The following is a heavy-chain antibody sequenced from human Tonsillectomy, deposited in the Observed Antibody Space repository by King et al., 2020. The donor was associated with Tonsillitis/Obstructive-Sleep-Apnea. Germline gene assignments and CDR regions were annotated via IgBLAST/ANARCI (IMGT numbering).Heavy chain of an antibody. CDR3: ASYCSSTSCPTLLDY. Sequence: VQLPQWGAGLLKPSETLSLTCAVYGGSFSGYYWSWIRQPPGKGLEWIGEINHSGSTNYNPSLKSRVTISVDTSKNQFSLKLSSVTAADTAVYYCASYCSSTSCPTLLDYWGQGTLVTVSS. D-gene: IGHD2-2*01. CDR1: GGSFSGYY. V-gene: IGHV4-34*01. CDR2: INHSGST. J-gene: IGHJ4*02.